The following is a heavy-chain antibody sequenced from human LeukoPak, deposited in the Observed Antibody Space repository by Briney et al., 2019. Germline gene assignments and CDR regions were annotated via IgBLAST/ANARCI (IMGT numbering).Heavy chain of an antibody. J-gene: IGHJ4*02. Sequence: SETLSLTCAVYGGSFSGYYWSWIRQPPGKGLEWIGEINHSGSTNYNPSLKSRVTISVDTSKNQFSLKLSSVTAADTAVYYCANLHHTAADDYWGQGTLVTVSS. CDR1: GGSFSGYY. CDR3: ANLHHTAADDY. V-gene: IGHV4-34*01. CDR2: INHSGST. D-gene: IGHD6-13*01.